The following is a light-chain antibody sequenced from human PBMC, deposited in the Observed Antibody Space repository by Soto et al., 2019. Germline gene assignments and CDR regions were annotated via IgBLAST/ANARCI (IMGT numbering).Light chain of an antibody. CDR2: EVT. J-gene: IGLJ3*02. Sequence: QSVLTQPRSVSGSPGQSVTISCTGGSSDVGGYNYVSWYQHHPGKAPKFMIYEVTKRPSGVPDRFSGSKSGNTASLTISGLQAEDEADYYCCSYAGSYTGVFGAGTKVTVL. CDR1: SSDVGGYNY. V-gene: IGLV2-11*01. CDR3: CSYAGSYTGV.